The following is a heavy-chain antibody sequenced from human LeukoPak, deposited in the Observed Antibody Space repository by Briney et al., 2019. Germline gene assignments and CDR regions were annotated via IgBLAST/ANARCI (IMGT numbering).Heavy chain of an antibody. V-gene: IGHV1-18*01. CDR1: GYAFTRYG. D-gene: IGHD3-10*01. CDR2: ISAHNGNT. J-gene: IGHJ4*02. Sequence: GASVKVSCKASGYAFTRYGISWVRQAPGQGLEWMGWISAHNGNTKYAQKPQGRVTLTTDTSTSTVYMELSSLRSEDTAVYYCAREESTERSGSGVDYWGQGTLVTVSS. CDR3: AREESTERSGSGVDY.